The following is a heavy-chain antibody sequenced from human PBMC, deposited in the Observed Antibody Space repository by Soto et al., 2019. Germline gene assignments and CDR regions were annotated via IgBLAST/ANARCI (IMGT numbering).Heavy chain of an antibody. D-gene: IGHD3-10*01. CDR1: GDTFTSYT. Sequence: KVSCKASGDTFTSYTISWVRQAPGQGLEWMGRIIPILGIANYAQKFQGRVTITADKSTSTAYMELSSLRSEDTAVYYCARHLIGSGSYYQPFDYWGQGTLVTVSS. CDR2: IIPILGIA. CDR3: ARHLIGSGSYYQPFDY. J-gene: IGHJ4*02. V-gene: IGHV1-69*02.